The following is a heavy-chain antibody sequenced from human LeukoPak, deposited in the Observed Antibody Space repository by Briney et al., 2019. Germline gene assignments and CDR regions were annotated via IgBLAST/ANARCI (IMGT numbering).Heavy chain of an antibody. J-gene: IGHJ4*02. Sequence: GGSLRLSCAASGFTFSAYWMSWVRQAPGKGLECVANIKQDGGEKFYAASVKGRFTISRDQANNTLYLQMNTLRDEDTAVYYCARGPRYSFYWGQGTLVSVSS. CDR1: GFTFSAYW. V-gene: IGHV3-7*03. CDR2: IKQDGGEK. CDR3: ARGPRYSFY. D-gene: IGHD6-13*01.